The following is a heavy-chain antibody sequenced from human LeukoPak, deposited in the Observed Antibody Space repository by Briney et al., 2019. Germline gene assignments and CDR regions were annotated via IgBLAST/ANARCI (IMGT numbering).Heavy chain of an antibody. V-gene: IGHV4-38-2*02. CDR1: GYSISSGYY. D-gene: IGHD3-10*01. CDR2: INHSGST. Sequence: PSETLSLTCTVSGYSISSGYYWGCIRRPPGKGLEWIGSINHSGSTYYNPSLKSRVTISVDTSKNQFSLKLSSVTAADTAVYYCATRGGGYGSGSYYHLKYYYYYMDVWGKGTTVTVSS. CDR3: ATRGGGYGSGSYYHLKYYYYYMDV. J-gene: IGHJ6*03.